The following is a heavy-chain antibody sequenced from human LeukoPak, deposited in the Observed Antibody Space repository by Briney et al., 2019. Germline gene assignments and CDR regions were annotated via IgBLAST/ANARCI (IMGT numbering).Heavy chain of an antibody. J-gene: IGHJ4*02. CDR2: IIPIFGTA. CDR3: ARDVRFGTFDY. D-gene: IGHD3-10*01. CDR1: GGTFSSYA. Sequence: SVKVSCKASGGTFSSYAISWVRQAPGQGLEWMGGIIPIFGTANYAQKFQGRVTMTRDTSISTAYMELSRLRSDDTAVYYCARDVRFGTFDYWGQGTLVTVSS. V-gene: IGHV1-69*05.